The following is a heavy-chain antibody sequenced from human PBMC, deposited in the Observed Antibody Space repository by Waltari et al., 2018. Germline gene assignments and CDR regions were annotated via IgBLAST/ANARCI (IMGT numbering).Heavy chain of an antibody. CDR2: IKSKTDGGTT. CDR1: GFTFSNDW. J-gene: IGHJ4*02. D-gene: IGHD3-3*01. CDR3: ATLFGDFWSGYFFDY. Sequence: EVQLVESGGGLVKPGGSLRLSCAASGFTFSNDWMSWVRQAPGKGLEWVGRIKSKTDGGTTDYAAPVKGRFTISRDDSENTLYLQMNNLKTEDTAVYYCATLFGDFWSGYFFDYWGQGTLVTVSS. V-gene: IGHV3-15*01.